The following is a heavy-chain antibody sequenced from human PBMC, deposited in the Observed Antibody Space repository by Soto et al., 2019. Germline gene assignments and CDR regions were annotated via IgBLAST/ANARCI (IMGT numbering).Heavy chain of an antibody. Sequence: ASVKVSCKASGYTFTSYGIIWVRQAPGQGLEWMGWISAYNGNTNYAQKLQGRVTMTTDTSTSTAYMELRSLRSDDTAVYYCARVNCSGGSCYNYYYYYMDVWGKGTTVTVSS. CDR3: ARVNCSGGSCYNYYYYYMDV. D-gene: IGHD2-15*01. V-gene: IGHV1-18*01. CDR1: GYTFTSYG. CDR2: ISAYNGNT. J-gene: IGHJ6*03.